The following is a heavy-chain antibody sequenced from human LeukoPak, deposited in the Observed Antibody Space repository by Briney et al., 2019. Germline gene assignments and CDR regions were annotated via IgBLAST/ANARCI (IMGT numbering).Heavy chain of an antibody. CDR1: GFTFSTYS. J-gene: IGHJ3*02. CDR3: ARDRYYYDSSGYYVDAFDI. D-gene: IGHD3-22*01. Sequence: PGRSRRLSCAASGFTFSTYSMNWGRQAPGKGREWVGSIISSSSYIYYADSVKGRFTISRDDAKNSLYLQMNSLRAEDTAVYYCARDRYYYDSSGYYVDAFDIWGQGTMVTVSS. V-gene: IGHV3-21*01. CDR2: IISSSSYI.